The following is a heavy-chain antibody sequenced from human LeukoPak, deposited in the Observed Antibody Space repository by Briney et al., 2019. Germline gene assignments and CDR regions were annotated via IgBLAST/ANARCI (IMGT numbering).Heavy chain of an antibody. J-gene: IGHJ4*02. CDR2: ISGSGGST. CDR3: ARDRRQWLPSYSFEY. Sequence: HPGGSLRLSCAASGFTFSRYSMSWVRQAPGKGLEWVSAISGSGGSTYYADSVRGRFTISRDTSKNTLYLHMNSLRTEDTAVYYCARDRRQWLPSYSFEYWGQGTLVTVSS. D-gene: IGHD6-19*01. V-gene: IGHV3-23*01. CDR1: GFTFSRYS.